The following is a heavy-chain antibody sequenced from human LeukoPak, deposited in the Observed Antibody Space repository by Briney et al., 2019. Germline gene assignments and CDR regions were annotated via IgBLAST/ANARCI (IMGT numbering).Heavy chain of an antibody. CDR2: IYYSGST. J-gene: IGHJ4*02. V-gene: IGHV4-61*01. Sequence: SETLSLTCTVSGGPVSSGSYYWSWIRQPPGKGLEWIGYIYYSGSTNYNPSLKSRVTISVDTSKNQFSLKLSSVTAADTAVYYCARDREYSGSYYFDYWGQGTLVTVSS. CDR3: ARDREYSGSYYFDY. CDR1: GGPVSSGSYY. D-gene: IGHD1-26*01.